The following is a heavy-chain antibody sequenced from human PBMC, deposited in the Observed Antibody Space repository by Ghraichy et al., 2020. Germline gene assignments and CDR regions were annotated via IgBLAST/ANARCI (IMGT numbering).Heavy chain of an antibody. V-gene: IGHV3-48*02. CDR2: ITSSTRTK. Sequence: LSLTCVGSGFTLSGYSMNWVRQSPGKGLEWVSYITSSTRTKSYADSVKGRFTISRDNAQNSLYLQTNSLRDEDTAVYYCARGSTVVRFYYYDGMDVWGQGTTVTVSS. CDR3: ARGSTVVRFYYYDGMDV. D-gene: IGHD4-23*01. J-gene: IGHJ6*02. CDR1: GFTLSGYS.